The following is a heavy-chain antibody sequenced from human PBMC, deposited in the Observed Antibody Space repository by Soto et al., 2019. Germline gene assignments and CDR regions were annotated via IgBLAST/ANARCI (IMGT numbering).Heavy chain of an antibody. CDR2: IIPILGIA. Sequence: QVQLVQSGAEVKKPGSSVKVSCKASGGTFSSYTISWVRQAPGQGLEWMGRIIPILGIANYAQKFQGRVTITADKSTSTAYMELSSLRSEGTAVYYCARSMTTVTPFDYWGQGTLVTVSS. CDR1: GGTFSSYT. CDR3: ARSMTTVTPFDY. V-gene: IGHV1-69*02. J-gene: IGHJ4*02. D-gene: IGHD4-17*01.